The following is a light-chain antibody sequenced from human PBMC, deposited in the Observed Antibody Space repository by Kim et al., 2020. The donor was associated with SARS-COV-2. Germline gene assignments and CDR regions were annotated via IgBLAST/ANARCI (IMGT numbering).Light chain of an antibody. CDR3: QQYNNWPYT. J-gene: IGKJ2*01. Sequence: EIVMTQSPATLSVSPGERATLSCRASQSVSSNLAWYQQKPGQAPRLLIYSASTRATGIPARFSGSGSGTEFTLTISSLQSEDFGVYYCQQYNNWPYTFGQGTKLEI. V-gene: IGKV3-15*01. CDR2: SAS. CDR1: QSVSSN.